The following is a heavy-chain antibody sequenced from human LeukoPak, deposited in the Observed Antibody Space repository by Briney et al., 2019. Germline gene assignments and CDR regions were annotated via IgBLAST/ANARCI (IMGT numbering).Heavy chain of an antibody. D-gene: IGHD2-15*01. V-gene: IGHV3-23*01. CDR2: ISGSGGST. Sequence: GGSLRLSCAASGFPFSSYGMTWVRQAPGKGLEWVSCISGSGGSTYYEDSVKGRFTISRDNSKNTLYLQMNSLRAEDTAVYYCAKNSGGTCYSHLDYWGQGTLVTVSS. CDR1: GFPFSSYG. J-gene: IGHJ4*02. CDR3: AKNSGGTCYSHLDY.